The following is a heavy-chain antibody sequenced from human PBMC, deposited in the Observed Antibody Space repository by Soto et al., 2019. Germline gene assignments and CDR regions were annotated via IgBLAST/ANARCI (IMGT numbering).Heavy chain of an antibody. D-gene: IGHD6-19*01. CDR1: GFTFSSYW. J-gene: IGHJ5*02. Sequence: EVQLVESGGGLVQPGGSLRLSCAASGFTFSSYWMHWVRQAPGKGLVWVSRINSDGSSTSYADSVKGRFTISRDNAKNTLYLQMNSLRAEDMAVYYCARVRVAVAGTWWFDPWGQGTLVTVSS. CDR3: ARVRVAVAGTWWFDP. CDR2: INSDGSST. V-gene: IGHV3-74*01.